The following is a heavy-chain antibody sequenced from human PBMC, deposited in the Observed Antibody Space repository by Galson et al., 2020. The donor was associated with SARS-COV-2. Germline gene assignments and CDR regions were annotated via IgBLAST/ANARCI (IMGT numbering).Heavy chain of an antibody. J-gene: IGHJ4*02. V-gene: IGHV3-23*01. CDR1: GFTFSSYA. CDR2: ISGSGGST. Sequence: GGSLRLSCAASGFTFSSYAMSWVRQAPGKGLEWVSAISGSGGSTYYADSVKGRFTISRDNSKNTLYLQMNSLRAEDTAVYYCAKDRAYGALVVRTLDYWGQGTLVTVSS. D-gene: IGHD3-22*01. CDR3: AKDRAYGALVVRTLDY.